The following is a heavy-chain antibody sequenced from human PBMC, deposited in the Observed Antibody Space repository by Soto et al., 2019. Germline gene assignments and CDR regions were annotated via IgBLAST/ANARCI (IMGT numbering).Heavy chain of an antibody. V-gene: IGHV4-31*03. D-gene: IGHD2-15*01. Sequence: SETLSLTCTVSGGSISSGGYYWSWIRQHPGKGLEWIGYIYYSGSTYYNPSLKSRVTISVDTFKNQFSLKLSSVTAADTAVYYCARAALYCSGGSCYSTYYYGMDVWGQGTTVTVSS. CDR1: GGSISSGGYY. CDR3: ARAALYCSGGSCYSTYYYGMDV. CDR2: IYYSGST. J-gene: IGHJ6*02.